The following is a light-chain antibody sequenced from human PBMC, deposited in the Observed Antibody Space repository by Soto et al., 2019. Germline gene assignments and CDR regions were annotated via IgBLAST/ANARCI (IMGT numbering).Light chain of an antibody. J-gene: IGKJ5*01. Sequence: EIVLTQSAAILSLSPGERATLSCRASQSVSSYLACYQKKHGQAPRLIIYDASNRATGIPARFSAIVSGTDFTLNLPRLQPEDAAVYFGQQYTGPPTTFGQGTRLEIK. CDR3: QQYTGPPTT. CDR1: QSVSSY. CDR2: DAS. V-gene: IGKV3-11*01.